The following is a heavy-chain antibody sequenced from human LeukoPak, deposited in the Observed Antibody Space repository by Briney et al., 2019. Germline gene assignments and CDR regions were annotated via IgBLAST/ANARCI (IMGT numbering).Heavy chain of an antibody. CDR1: GGTFSSYA. J-gene: IGHJ3*02. CDR3: TYCSGGSCYWDDAFDI. V-gene: IGHV1-2*06. D-gene: IGHD2-15*01. Sequence: VASVKVSCKASGGTFSSYAISWVRQAPGQGLEWMGRINPNSGGTNYAQKFQGRVTMTRDTSISTAYMELSRLRSDDTAVYYCTYCSGGSCYWDDAFDIWGQGTMVTVSS. CDR2: INPNSGGT.